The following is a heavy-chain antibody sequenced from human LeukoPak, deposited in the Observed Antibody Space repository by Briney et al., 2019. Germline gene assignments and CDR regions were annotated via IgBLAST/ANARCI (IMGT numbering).Heavy chain of an antibody. J-gene: IGHJ4*02. V-gene: IGHV1-2*02. CDR3: ARDPGLAAAGPPPYYFDY. D-gene: IGHD6-13*01. Sequence: ASVKVSCKASGYTFTGYYMHWVRQAPGQGLEWMGWINPNSGGTNYAQKFQGRVTMTRDTSISTAYMELSRLRSDDTAVYYCARDPGLAAAGPPPYYFDYWGQGTLVTVSS. CDR2: INPNSGGT. CDR1: GYTFTGYY.